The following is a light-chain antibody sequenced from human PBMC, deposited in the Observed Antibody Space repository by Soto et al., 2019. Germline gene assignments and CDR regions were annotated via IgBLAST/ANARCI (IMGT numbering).Light chain of an antibody. CDR3: QQYNSYPLT. CDR1: QSISSW. J-gene: IGKJ4*01. Sequence: DIQMTHSPSTLSASVGDRVTITSRASQSISSWLAWYQQKPGKAPKLLIYDASSLESGVPSRFSGSGSGTEFTLTISSLQPDDFATYYCQQYNSYPLTFGGGTKVDIK. V-gene: IGKV1-5*01. CDR2: DAS.